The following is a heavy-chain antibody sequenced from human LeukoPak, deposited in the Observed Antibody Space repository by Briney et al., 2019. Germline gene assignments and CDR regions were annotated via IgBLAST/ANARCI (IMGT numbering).Heavy chain of an antibody. CDR3: VRGYYYDSSGYWVRAFDI. CDR1: GGSISTYY. V-gene: IGHV4-59*12. D-gene: IGHD3-22*01. Sequence: SETLSLTCTVSGGSISTYYWSWIRQPPGKGLEWIGYMYHSGTTHYNPSLKSRVTISVDRSKNQFSLKLSSVTAADTAVYYCVRGYYYDSSGYWVRAFDIWGQGTMVTVSS. J-gene: IGHJ3*02. CDR2: MYHSGTT.